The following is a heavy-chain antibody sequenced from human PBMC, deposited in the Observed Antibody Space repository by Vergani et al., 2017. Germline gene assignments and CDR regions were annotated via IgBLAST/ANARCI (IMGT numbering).Heavy chain of an antibody. CDR1: GFNFSSYS. Sequence: EVQLVESGGGLVKLGGSLRLSCAASGFNFSSYSMNWVRQAPGKGLEWVSSISSSSSYIYYADSVKGRFTISRDNAKNSLYLQMNSLRAEDTAVYYCARGAAGRDNGLIDYWGQGTLVTVSS. V-gene: IGHV3-21*01. CDR2: ISSSSSYI. J-gene: IGHJ4*02. D-gene: IGHD6-13*01. CDR3: ARGAAGRDNGLIDY.